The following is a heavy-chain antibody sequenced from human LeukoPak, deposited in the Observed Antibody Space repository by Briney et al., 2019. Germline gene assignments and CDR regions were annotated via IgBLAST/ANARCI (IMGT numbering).Heavy chain of an antibody. CDR2: ISSSVSYT. V-gene: IGHV3-21*01. J-gene: IGHJ3*01. Sequence: PGGSLRLSCAASGXTFSTYTVNWVRQAPGKGLEWVSSISSSVSYTYYPDSVKGRFTISRDNAKNSLFLQMNSLRAEDTAVYYCARDLGRSGYYTVDAFDLWGQGTLVTVSS. CDR1: GXTFSTYT. D-gene: IGHD3-22*01. CDR3: ARDLGRSGYYTVDAFDL.